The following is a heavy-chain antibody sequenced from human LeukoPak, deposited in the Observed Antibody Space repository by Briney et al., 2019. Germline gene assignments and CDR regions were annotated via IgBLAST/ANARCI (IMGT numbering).Heavy chain of an antibody. V-gene: IGHV4-4*07. CDR2: IYTSGST. J-gene: IGHJ4*02. CDR1: GGSISSYY. D-gene: IGHD1-26*01. CDR3: ARERRYSGRGNYFDY. Sequence: SETLSLTCTVSGGSISSYYWSWIRQPAGKGLEWIGRIYTSGSTNYNPSLKSRVTMSVDTSKNQFSLKLSSVTAADTAVYYCARERRYSGRGNYFDYWGQGTLVTVSS.